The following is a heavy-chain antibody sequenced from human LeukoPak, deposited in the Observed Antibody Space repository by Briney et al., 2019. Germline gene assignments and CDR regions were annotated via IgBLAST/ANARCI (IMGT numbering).Heavy chain of an antibody. J-gene: IGHJ5*02. D-gene: IGHD2-2*01. V-gene: IGHV3-30-3*01. CDR1: GFTFSSYA. Sequence: GGPLRLSCAASGFTFSSYAMHWVRQAPGKGLEWVAVISYDGSNKYYADSVKGRFTISRDNSKNTRYLQMNSLRAEDTAVYYCAREDIVVVPAAKLNWFDPWGQGTLVTVSS. CDR3: AREDIVVVPAAKLNWFDP. CDR2: ISYDGSNK.